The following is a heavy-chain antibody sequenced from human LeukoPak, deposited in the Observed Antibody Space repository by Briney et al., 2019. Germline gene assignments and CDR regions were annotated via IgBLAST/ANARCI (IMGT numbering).Heavy chain of an antibody. CDR1: GGSISSSSYY. J-gene: IGHJ4*02. V-gene: IGHV4-39*01. CDR2: IYYSGSA. CDR3: ARYYCDSSGYYYFDY. D-gene: IGHD3-22*01. Sequence: SETLSLTCTVSGGSISSSSYYWGWIRQPPGKGLEWIGSIYYSGSAYYNPPLKSRVTISVGTSKNQFSLKLSSVTAADTAMYYCARYYCDSSGYYYFDYWGQGTLVTVSS.